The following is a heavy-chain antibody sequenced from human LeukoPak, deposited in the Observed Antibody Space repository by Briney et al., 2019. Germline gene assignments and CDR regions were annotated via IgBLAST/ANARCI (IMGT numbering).Heavy chain of an antibody. Sequence: ESGGSLRLSCAASGFTFSSYSMNWVRQAPGKGLEWVSYISSDSRTIYYADSVKGRFTISRDNAKNSLYLQMKSLRDEDTAVYYCARYGSGTSYNTNYFDYWGQGTLVTVSS. CDR3: ARYGSGTSYNTNYFDY. CDR1: GFTFSSYS. D-gene: IGHD3-10*01. CDR2: ISSDSRTI. V-gene: IGHV3-48*02. J-gene: IGHJ4*02.